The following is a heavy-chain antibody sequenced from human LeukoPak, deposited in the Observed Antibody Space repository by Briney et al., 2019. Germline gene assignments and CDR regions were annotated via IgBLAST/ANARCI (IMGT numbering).Heavy chain of an antibody. CDR3: ARPPTVTTAGYYFGY. J-gene: IGHJ4*02. CDR2: VGSSGSPI. D-gene: IGHD4-17*01. CDR1: GFTFSDYY. V-gene: IGHV3-11*04. Sequence: GGSLRLSCAASGFTFSDYYMSWIRQAPGKGLEWVSYVGSSGSPIYYADSVRGRFTISRDNAKNSLYLQVNSLRAEDTAVYYCARPPTVTTAGYYFGYWGQGTLVTVSS.